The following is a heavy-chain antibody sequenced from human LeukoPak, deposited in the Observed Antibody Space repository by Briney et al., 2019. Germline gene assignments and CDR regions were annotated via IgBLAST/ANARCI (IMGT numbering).Heavy chain of an antibody. Sequence: ASVKVSCKASGYTFTVYYMHWVRQAPGQGLEWMGWINPNSGGTNYGQSFQGRVTMTRDTSISTAYMELSRLRSDDTAVYYCAREHSSSWHYYFDYWGQGTLVTVSS. CDR2: INPNSGGT. J-gene: IGHJ4*02. D-gene: IGHD6-13*01. CDR3: AREHSSSWHYYFDY. CDR1: GYTFTVYY. V-gene: IGHV1-2*02.